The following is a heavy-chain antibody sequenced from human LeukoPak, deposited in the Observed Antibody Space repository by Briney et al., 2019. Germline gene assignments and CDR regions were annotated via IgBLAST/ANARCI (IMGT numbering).Heavy chain of an antibody. CDR1: GFTFSRNS. V-gene: IGHV3-21*01. CDR2: ISASSSYI. J-gene: IGHJ6*03. D-gene: IGHD6-19*01. CDR3: VAVADYYYMDV. Sequence: GGSLRLSCAASGFTFSRNSMNWVRQAPGKGLEWVSSISASSSYIYYADSMKGRFTISRDNAKNSLYLQMNSLRAEDTALYYCVAVADYYYMDVWGKGTPVTISS.